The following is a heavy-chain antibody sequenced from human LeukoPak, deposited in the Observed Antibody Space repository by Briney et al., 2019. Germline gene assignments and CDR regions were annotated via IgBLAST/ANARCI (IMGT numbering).Heavy chain of an antibody. Sequence: GGSLRLSCAASGFTFSSYAMSWVRQAPGKGLEWVANIKNDGAVKNYVDSVKGRFTISRDNAKNSLYLQMNSLRAEDTAVYYGAKDSYSKGDFWGQGVLVTVSS. CDR2: IKNDGAVK. V-gene: IGHV3-7*01. CDR1: GFTFSSYA. J-gene: IGHJ4*02. D-gene: IGHD6-13*01. CDR3: AKDSYSKGDF.